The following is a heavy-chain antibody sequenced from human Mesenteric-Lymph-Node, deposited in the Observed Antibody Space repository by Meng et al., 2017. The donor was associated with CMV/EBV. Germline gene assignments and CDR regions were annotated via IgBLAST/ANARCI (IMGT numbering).Heavy chain of an antibody. J-gene: IGHJ6*02. V-gene: IGHV4-39*07. CDR2: VYSSGST. Sequence: SETLSLTCSVSGGSIAGSTYYWGWIRQPPGKGLEWIGNVYSSGSTKYNPSLKSRVTISIDTSENQFSVKLRSLTAADTAVYYCVRDNEFYYGMDVWGQGTMVTVSS. D-gene: IGHD1-1*01. CDR3: VRDNEFYYGMDV. CDR1: GGSIAGSTYY.